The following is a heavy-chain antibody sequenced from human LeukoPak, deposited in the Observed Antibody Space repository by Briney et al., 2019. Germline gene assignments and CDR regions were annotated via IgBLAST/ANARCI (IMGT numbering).Heavy chain of an antibody. CDR1: GGSISSYY. CDR2: IYYSGTT. Sequence: SSETLSLTCTVSGGSISSYYWSWIRQPPGKGLEWIGYIYYSGTTNYNPSLKSRVTISVDTSKNQFSLKLSSVTAADTAVYYCARDPKGYSYGYPYYYYGMDVWGQGTTVTVSS. V-gene: IGHV4-59*01. CDR3: ARDPKGYSYGYPYYYYGMDV. J-gene: IGHJ6*02. D-gene: IGHD5-18*01.